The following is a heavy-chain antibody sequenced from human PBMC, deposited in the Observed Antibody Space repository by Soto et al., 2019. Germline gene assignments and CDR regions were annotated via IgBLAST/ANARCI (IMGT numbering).Heavy chain of an antibody. Sequence: EVHLLESGGDLVQAGGSLRLSCTASGFTFKNYALSWVRQAPGKGLEWISAISGIYDRAQSTFYADSVKGRFTTSRDNLKNTLYLQMSSLRVDDTAVYYCVKDYSAVGAPRFDYWGQGTLVTVSS. CDR2: ISGIYDRAQST. CDR1: GFTFKNYA. J-gene: IGHJ4*02. D-gene: IGHD1-26*01. V-gene: IGHV3-23*01. CDR3: VKDYSAVGAPRFDY.